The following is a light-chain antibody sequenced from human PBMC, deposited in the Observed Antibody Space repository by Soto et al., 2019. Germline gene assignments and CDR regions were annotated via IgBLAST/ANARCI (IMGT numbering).Light chain of an antibody. CDR3: SSYTSSSTGV. Sequence: QSALTQPASVSGSPGQSITISCTGTIGDVGGYNFVSWYQQYPGKAPKLMIYDVSNRPSGVSNRFSGSKSGNTASLTISGLQAEDEADYYCSSYTSSSTGVFGTGTKVTVL. V-gene: IGLV2-14*01. CDR2: DVS. CDR1: IGDVGGYNF. J-gene: IGLJ1*01.